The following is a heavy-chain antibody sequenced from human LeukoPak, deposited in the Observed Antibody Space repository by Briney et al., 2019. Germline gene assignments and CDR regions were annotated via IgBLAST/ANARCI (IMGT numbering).Heavy chain of an antibody. CDR3: ARGLRGYSYGRNFDY. CDR2: IYHSGST. J-gene: IGHJ4*02. Sequence: SETLSLTCTVSGYSISSGYYWGWIRQPPGKGLQWIGTIYHSGSTFYNPSLKSRVTISVDTSKNQFSLKLSSVTAADTAVYYCARGLRGYSYGRNFDYWGQGTLVTVSS. D-gene: IGHD5-18*01. CDR1: GYSISSGYY. V-gene: IGHV4-38-2*02.